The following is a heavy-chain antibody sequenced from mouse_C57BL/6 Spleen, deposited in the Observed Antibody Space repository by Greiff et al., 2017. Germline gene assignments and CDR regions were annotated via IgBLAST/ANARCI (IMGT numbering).Heavy chain of an antibody. V-gene: IGHV1-69*01. J-gene: IGHJ2*01. D-gene: IGHD2-4*01. CDR3: VYYDYDVGY. Sequence: VQLQQPGAELVMPGASVKLSCKASGYTFTSYWMHWVKQRPGQGLEWIGEIDPSDSYTNYNQKFKGKSTLTVDKSSSTAYMQLSSLTSEDSAVYYCVYYDYDVGYWGQGTTLTVSS. CDR1: GYTFTSYW. CDR2: IDPSDSYT.